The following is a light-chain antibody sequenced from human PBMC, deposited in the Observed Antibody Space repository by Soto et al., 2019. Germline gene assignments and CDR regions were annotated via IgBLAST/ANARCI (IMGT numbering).Light chain of an antibody. CDR1: QGIRNS. CDR2: DAS. CDR3: QPYHTHPFT. V-gene: IGKV1-16*02. J-gene: IGKJ3*01. Sequence: DIQMTQSPSSLSASVGDRVTITCRAIQGIRNSLTWFHQKPGKAPRSLIYDASMLQIGVPSKFSGRGSGTDFTPTIHSLQPEDFATYYGQPYHTHPFTFGPVTKV.